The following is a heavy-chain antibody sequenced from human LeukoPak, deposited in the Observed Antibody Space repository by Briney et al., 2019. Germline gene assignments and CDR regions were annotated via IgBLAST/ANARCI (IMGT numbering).Heavy chain of an antibody. Sequence: GGSLRLSCAASEFTFSSYGMSWVRQAPGKGLEWVANIKQDGSEKYYVDSVKGRFTISRDNAKNSLYLQMNSLRAEDTAVYYCARGSRIAAFDAFDIWGQGTMVTVSS. CDR1: EFTFSSYG. CDR2: IKQDGSEK. J-gene: IGHJ3*02. V-gene: IGHV3-7*01. D-gene: IGHD6-13*01. CDR3: ARGSRIAAFDAFDI.